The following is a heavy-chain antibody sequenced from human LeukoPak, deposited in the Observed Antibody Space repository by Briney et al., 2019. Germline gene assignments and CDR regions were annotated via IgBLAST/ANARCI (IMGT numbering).Heavy chain of an antibody. D-gene: IGHD2-15*01. Sequence: SETLSLTRTVSGDSISSYYGSWGRQPPGKGLEWIGYIYYSGCTNYNPSLKRRVTISVDTSKNQFSLKLSSVTAADTAVYYCARASWWPYNYYYMDVWGKGTTVTVSS. J-gene: IGHJ6*03. CDR3: ARASWWPYNYYYMDV. V-gene: IGHV4-59*01. CDR1: GDSISSYY. CDR2: IYYSGCT.